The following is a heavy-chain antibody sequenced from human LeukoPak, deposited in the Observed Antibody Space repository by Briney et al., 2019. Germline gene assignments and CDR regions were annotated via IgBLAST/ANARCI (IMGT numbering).Heavy chain of an antibody. CDR2: IYYSGST. J-gene: IGHJ4*02. CDR1: GGSISSSSYY. CDR3: ARYSSGWYYFDY. D-gene: IGHD6-19*01. Sequence: SETLSLTCTVSGGSISSSSYYWGWIRQPPGKGLEWIGSIYYSGSTYYNPSLKSRVTISVDTSKNQFSLKLSSVTAADTAVYYCARYSSGWYYFDYWGQGTLVTVSS. V-gene: IGHV4-39*07.